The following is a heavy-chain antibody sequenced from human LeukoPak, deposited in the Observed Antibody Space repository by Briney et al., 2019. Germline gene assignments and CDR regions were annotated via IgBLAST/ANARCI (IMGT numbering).Heavy chain of an antibody. CDR3: ARNRDGYNSFDY. D-gene: IGHD5-24*01. J-gene: IGHJ4*02. CDR2: IYYSGST. CDR1: GGSISSSSYY. V-gene: IGHV4-39*07. Sequence: SETLSLTCTVSGGSISSSSYYWGWIRQPPGKGLEWIGSIYYSGSTYYNPSLKSRVTISVGTSKNHFSLKLSSVTAADTAVYYCARNRDGYNSFDYWGQGTLVTVSS.